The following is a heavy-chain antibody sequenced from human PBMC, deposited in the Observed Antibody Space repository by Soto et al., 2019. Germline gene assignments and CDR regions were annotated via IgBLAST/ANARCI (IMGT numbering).Heavy chain of an antibody. CDR1: GGSISSSSYY. Sequence: SETLSLTCTVSGGSISSSSYYWGWIRQPPGKGLEWIGSIYYSGSTYYNPPLKSRVTMSVDTSKNQISLKLSSVTAADTAVYYCTRANWYSEYWGQGTLVTVSS. CDR2: IYYSGST. D-gene: IGHD7-27*01. V-gene: IGHV4-39*07. CDR3: TRANWYSEY. J-gene: IGHJ4*02.